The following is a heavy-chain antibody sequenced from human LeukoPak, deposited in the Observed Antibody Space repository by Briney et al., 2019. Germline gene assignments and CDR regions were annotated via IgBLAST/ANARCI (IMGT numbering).Heavy chain of an antibody. CDR3: ANYGPLGSSSWYPDAFDI. Sequence: GGSLRLSSAASGFTLSNYNMNWVRQAPGKGLEWVSYISSSSSPIYYADSVKGRFTISRDNSKNTLYLQMNSLRAEDTAVYYCANYGPLGSSSWYPDAFDIWGQGTMVTVSS. CDR1: GFTLSNYN. CDR2: ISSSSSPI. J-gene: IGHJ3*02. V-gene: IGHV3-48*01. D-gene: IGHD6-13*01.